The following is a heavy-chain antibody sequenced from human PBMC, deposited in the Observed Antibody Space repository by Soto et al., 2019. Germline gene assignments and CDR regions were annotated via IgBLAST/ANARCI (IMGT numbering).Heavy chain of an antibody. V-gene: IGHV3-15*01. CDR1: GFTFSNAW. Sequence: LRLSCAASGFTFSNAWMSWVRQAPGKGLEWVGRIKSKTDGGTTDYAAPVKGRFTISRDDSKNTLYLQMNSLKTEDTAVYYCTTDLKPDYDFWSGYSYYYYGMDVWGQGTTVTVSS. CDR3: TTDLKPDYDFWSGYSYYYYGMDV. D-gene: IGHD3-3*01. J-gene: IGHJ6*02. CDR2: IKSKTDGGTT.